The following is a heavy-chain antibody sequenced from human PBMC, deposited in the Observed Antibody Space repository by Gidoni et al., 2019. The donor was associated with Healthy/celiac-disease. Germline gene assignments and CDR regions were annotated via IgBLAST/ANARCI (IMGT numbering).Heavy chain of an antibody. V-gene: IGHV3-15*01. D-gene: IGHD1-26*01. CDR2: IKSKTDGGTT. Sequence: EVQLVESGGGLVKPGGSLRLSCAASGFTFSNAWMSWVRQAPGKGLEWVGRIKSKTDGGTTDYAAPVKGRFTISREDSKNTLYLQMNSLKTEDTAVYYCTTVLRERDPGMDVWGQGTTVTVSS. CDR1: GFTFSNAW. CDR3: TTVLRERDPGMDV. J-gene: IGHJ6*02.